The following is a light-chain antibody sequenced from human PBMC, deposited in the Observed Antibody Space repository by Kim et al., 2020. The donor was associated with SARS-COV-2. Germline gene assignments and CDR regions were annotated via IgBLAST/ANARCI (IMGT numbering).Light chain of an antibody. J-gene: IGKJ4*01. CDR2: AAS. CDR3: QQSYSTPPLT. CDR1: QSISGY. V-gene: IGKV1-39*01. Sequence: DIQMTQFPSSLSASVGDRVTITCRASQSISGYLSWYQQKPGKAPKLLIYAASSLQSGVPSRFSGSGSGTDYTLTISSLQPEDFATYYCQQSYSTPPLTFGGGTKVEI.